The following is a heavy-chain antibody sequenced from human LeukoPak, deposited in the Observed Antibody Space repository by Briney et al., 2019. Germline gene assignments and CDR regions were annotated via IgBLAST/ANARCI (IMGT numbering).Heavy chain of an antibody. J-gene: IGHJ4*02. CDR3: AKDRTTAARIFDY. Sequence: GGSLRLSCVASGFTFSDFDMNWVRQAPGKGLEWVSGIHNSDGTTYYTDSVKGRFTISRDNSRNMLYLQMNSLRAEDTAVYYCAKDRTTAARIFDYWGQGTLVTVSS. CDR1: GFTFSDFD. V-gene: IGHV3-23*01. D-gene: IGHD6-6*01. CDR2: IHNSDGTT.